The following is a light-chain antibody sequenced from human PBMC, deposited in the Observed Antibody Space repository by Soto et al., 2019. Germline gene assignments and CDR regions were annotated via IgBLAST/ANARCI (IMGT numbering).Light chain of an antibody. CDR3: QQYGSSRT. V-gene: IGKV3-11*01. CDR1: QNVANY. CDR2: ESS. Sequence: EIVLTQSPATLSLSPGERATLSCRASQNVANYLDWYQQKPGQAPRLLIYESSNRATGIAARFSGGGSGTDFTLIISRLEPEDFAVYYCQQYGSSRTFGQGTKVDIK. J-gene: IGKJ1*01.